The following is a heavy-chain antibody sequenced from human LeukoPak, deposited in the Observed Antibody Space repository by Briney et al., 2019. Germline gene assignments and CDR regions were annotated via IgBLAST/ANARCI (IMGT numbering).Heavy chain of an antibody. CDR3: ARGSAYSGSYYYYYYMDA. Sequence: ASVKVSCKASGYTFTGYYTHWVRQAPGQGLEWMGWINPNSGGTNYAQKFQGRVTMTRDTSISTAYMELSRLRSDDTAVYYCARGSAYSGSYYYYYYMDAWGKGTTVTVSS. D-gene: IGHD1-26*01. J-gene: IGHJ6*03. V-gene: IGHV1-2*02. CDR1: GYTFTGYY. CDR2: INPNSGGT.